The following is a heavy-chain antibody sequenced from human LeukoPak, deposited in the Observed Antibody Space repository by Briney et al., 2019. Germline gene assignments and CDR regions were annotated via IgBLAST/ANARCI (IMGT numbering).Heavy chain of an antibody. D-gene: IGHD3-22*01. CDR2: ISGSGDNT. CDR1: GFTFSSYA. CDR3: AKGSYYDSSGSFYFDY. V-gene: IGHV3-23*01. Sequence: GGSLRLSCAASGFTFSSYAMSWVRQAPGKELEWVSGISGSGDNTYYADSVKGRFTISRDNSKNTLYVRVNSLGTEDTAAYYCAKGSYYDSSGSFYFDYWGQGTLVTVSS. J-gene: IGHJ4*02.